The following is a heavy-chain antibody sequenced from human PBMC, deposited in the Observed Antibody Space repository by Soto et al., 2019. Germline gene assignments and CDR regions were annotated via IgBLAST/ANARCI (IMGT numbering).Heavy chain of an antibody. CDR3: ARTYDSSGYYGYYYYGMDV. CDR2: IYPGDSDT. Sequence: EVQLVQSGAEVKKPGESLKISCKGSGYSFTSYWIGWVRQMPGKGLEWMGIIYPGDSDTRYSPSFQGQVTISADKSISTAYLQWSSLKASDTATYYSARTYDSSGYYGYYYYGMDVWGQGTTVTVS. J-gene: IGHJ6*02. CDR1: GYSFTSYW. D-gene: IGHD3-22*01. V-gene: IGHV5-51*01.